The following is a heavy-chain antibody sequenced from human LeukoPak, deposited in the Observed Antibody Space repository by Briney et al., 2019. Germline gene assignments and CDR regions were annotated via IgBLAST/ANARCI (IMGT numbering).Heavy chain of an antibody. V-gene: IGHV3-48*01. J-gene: IGHJ4*02. CDR2: ISSSSSTI. Sequence: GGSLRLSCAASGFTFSNYAMSWVRQAPGKGLEWVSYISSSSSTIYYADSVKGRFTISRDNAKNSLYLQMNSLRAEDTAVYYCARDRRIIAAAGTVDYWGQGTLVTVSS. CDR3: ARDRRIIAAAGTVDY. D-gene: IGHD6-13*01. CDR1: GFTFSNYA.